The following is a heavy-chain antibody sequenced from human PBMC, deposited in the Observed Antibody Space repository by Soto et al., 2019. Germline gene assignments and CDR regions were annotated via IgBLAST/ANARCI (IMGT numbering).Heavy chain of an antibody. CDR2: INPNSGGT. D-gene: IGHD6-13*01. CDR3: ARVRIAAAGLYNYFDY. CDR1: GYTFTGYY. V-gene: IGHV1-2*04. Sequence: QVQLVQSGAEVKKPGASVKVSCKASGYTFTGYYMHWVRQVPGQGLEWMGWINPNSGGTNYAQKFQGWVTMTRDTSISTAYMELSRLRSDDTAVYYCARVRIAAAGLYNYFDYWGQGTLVTVSS. J-gene: IGHJ4*02.